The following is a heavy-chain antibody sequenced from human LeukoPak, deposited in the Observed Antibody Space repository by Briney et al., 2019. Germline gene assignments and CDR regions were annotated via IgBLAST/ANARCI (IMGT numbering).Heavy chain of an antibody. CDR2: INSDGIST. D-gene: IGHD4-17*01. CDR3: AKGGATVIDY. V-gene: IGHV3-74*01. J-gene: IGHJ4*02. CDR1: AFTFSSYW. Sequence: GGSLGLSCADCAFTFSSYWKHWVRQALGKGLVWVSRINSDGISTSYADSVKGRFTISRDNAKNTLYLQMNSLRAEDTAVYYCAKGGATVIDYWGQGTLVTVSS.